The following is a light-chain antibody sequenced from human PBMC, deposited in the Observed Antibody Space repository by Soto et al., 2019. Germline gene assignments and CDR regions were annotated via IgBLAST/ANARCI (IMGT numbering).Light chain of an antibody. CDR3: SSYTTSGTLYV. CDR2: DVS. CDR1: SSDVGAYNY. J-gene: IGLJ1*01. Sequence: QSALTQPASVSGSPGQSITISCTGTSSDVGAYNYVSWYQQHPGKAPQLMIYDVSNRPSGVSDRFSGSKSCNTASLTISGLQAEDEADYYCSSYTTSGTLYVFGTGTKVTVL. V-gene: IGLV2-14*01.